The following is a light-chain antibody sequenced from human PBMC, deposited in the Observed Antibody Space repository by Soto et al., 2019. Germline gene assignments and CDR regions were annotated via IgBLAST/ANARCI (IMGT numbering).Light chain of an antibody. CDR1: QGISNN. Sequence: DIQMTQSPSSLSASVGDRVTITCRASQGISNNLAWYQQKPGKVPKLLIYAASTLQSGVPSRFSGSGSGTDFKLTISSLQPEDVATYYCQKYNSVPITLGQGTRLEIK. V-gene: IGKV1-27*01. CDR2: AAS. CDR3: QKYNSVPIT. J-gene: IGKJ5*01.